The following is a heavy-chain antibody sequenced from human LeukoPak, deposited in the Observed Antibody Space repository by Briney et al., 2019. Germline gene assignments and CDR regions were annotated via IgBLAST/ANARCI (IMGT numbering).Heavy chain of an antibody. J-gene: IGHJ4*02. CDR1: GGSISSSSYY. CDR2: IYYSGST. CDR3: ARLGSITGFDY. V-gene: IGHV4-39*01. D-gene: IGHD1-20*01. Sequence: SETLSLTCTVSGGSISSSSYYWGWIRQPPGKGLEWIGSIYYSGSTYYNPSLKSRVTISVDTSKNQFSLKLSSATAADTAVYYCARLGSITGFDYWGQGTLVTVSS.